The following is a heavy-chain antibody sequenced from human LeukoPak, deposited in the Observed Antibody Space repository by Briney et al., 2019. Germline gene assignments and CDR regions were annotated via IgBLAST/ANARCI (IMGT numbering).Heavy chain of an antibody. CDR3: ANSEVAGTGY. D-gene: IGHD6-19*01. V-gene: IGHV3-23*01. J-gene: IGHJ4*02. CDR1: GFTFSSYA. Sequence: GGSLRLSCAASGFTFSSYAMSWVRQAPGKGLEWVSALSGSGGSTYYADSVKGRFTISRDNSKNTLYLQMNSQRAEDTAVYYCANSEVAGTGYWGQGTLVTVSS. CDR2: LSGSGGST.